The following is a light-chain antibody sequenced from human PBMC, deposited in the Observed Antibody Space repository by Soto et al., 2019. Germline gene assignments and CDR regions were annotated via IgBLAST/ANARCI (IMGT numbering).Light chain of an antibody. CDR1: SSDVGGYNY. CDR2: EVS. CDR3: RSYTSSSTVV. V-gene: IGLV2-14*01. J-gene: IGLJ1*01. Sequence: QSVLTQPASVSGSPGQSITISCTGTSSDVGGYNYVSWYQQHPGKAPKLMIYEVSNRPSGVSNRFSGSKSGNTASLTISGLQAEDEADYYCRSYTSSSTVVFGTGTKVAVL.